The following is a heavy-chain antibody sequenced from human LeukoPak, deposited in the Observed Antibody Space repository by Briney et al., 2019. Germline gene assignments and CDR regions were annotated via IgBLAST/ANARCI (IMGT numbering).Heavy chain of an antibody. CDR1: GFTFSRSA. CDR2: ISYDGGNK. V-gene: IGHV3-30*04. J-gene: IGHJ4*02. D-gene: IGHD3-10*01. Sequence: GGSLRLSCAASGFTFSRSAMHWVRQAPGKGLEWVAIISYDGGNKYYADSVKGRFTISRDNSKNTLYLQMNSLRAEDTAVYYCAKDMVRGVIIADQTTLQVPPDYWGQGTLVTVSS. CDR3: AKDMVRGVIIADQTTLQVPPDY.